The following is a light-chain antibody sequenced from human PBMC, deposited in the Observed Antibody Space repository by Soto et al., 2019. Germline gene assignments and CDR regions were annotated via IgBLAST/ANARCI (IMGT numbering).Light chain of an antibody. Sequence: DIQMTQSPPSLSASVGDRVTITCRASQTISDYLHWYQQKPGKAPTLLIYGSSSLQTGVPPRFSGSGSGTEFTLSIDSLQPDDFATYYCQQYHTSSITFGQGTRLEIK. V-gene: IGKV1-39*01. CDR2: GSS. CDR1: QTISDY. J-gene: IGKJ5*01. CDR3: QQYHTSSIT.